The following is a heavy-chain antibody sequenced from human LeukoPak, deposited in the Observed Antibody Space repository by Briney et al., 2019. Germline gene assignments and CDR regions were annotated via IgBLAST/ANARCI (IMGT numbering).Heavy chain of an antibody. CDR3: ARVTGYTIEDYFDY. V-gene: IGHV4-61*01. J-gene: IGHJ4*02. D-gene: IGHD3-9*01. CDR2: IYYTET. Sequence: SETLSLTCTVSGGSISSGSYYWSWIRQSPGKGLEWIGYIYYTETSYNPSLKSRVTISADTSKNQFSLKLYSVTAADTAVYYCARVTGYTIEDYFDYWGQGTLVTVSS. CDR1: GGSISSGSYY.